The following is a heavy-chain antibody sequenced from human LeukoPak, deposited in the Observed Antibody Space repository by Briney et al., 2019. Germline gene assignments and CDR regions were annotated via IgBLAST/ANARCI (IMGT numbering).Heavy chain of an antibody. Sequence: AGGSLRLSCAASGFTFSSYAMSWVRQAPGKGLEWVANIKQDGSEKYYVDSVKGRFTISRDNAKISLYLQMNSLRAEDTAVYYCARDSRYFDWSKLTDYWGQGTLVTVSS. CDR1: GFTFSSYA. J-gene: IGHJ4*02. CDR2: IKQDGSEK. CDR3: ARDSRYFDWSKLTDY. D-gene: IGHD3-9*01. V-gene: IGHV3-7*01.